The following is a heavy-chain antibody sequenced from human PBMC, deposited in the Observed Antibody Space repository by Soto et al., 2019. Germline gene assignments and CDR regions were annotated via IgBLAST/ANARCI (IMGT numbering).Heavy chain of an antibody. CDR3: AHRPPSVRDY. CDR2: IYWNDDK. D-gene: IGHD6-19*01. J-gene: IGHJ4*02. CDR1: GFSLSTSGLS. V-gene: IGHV2-5*01. Sequence: QITLKDSGPTLVKPTQTLTLTCTFSGFSLSTSGLSVAGIRQPPGKALEWLALIYWNDDKRYRPSRKSRLTITQDTSKNQVVLIMTNMDPMDTATYFSAHRPPSVRDYCGQGTLVTVSS.